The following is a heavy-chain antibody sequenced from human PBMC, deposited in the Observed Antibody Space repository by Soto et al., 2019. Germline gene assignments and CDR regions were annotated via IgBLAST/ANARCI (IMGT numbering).Heavy chain of an antibody. CDR3: ARDLFGSGRSNWFDT. J-gene: IGHJ5*02. Sequence: QVQLVQSGAEVKKPGSSVKVSCKASGGTFSIYTISWVRQAPGEGLEWMGRIIPILGIANYAQKFQGRVTITADKSTSTAYMELSSLRSEDTAVYYCARDLFGSGRSNWFDTWGQGTLVTVSS. CDR1: GGTFSIYT. D-gene: IGHD3-10*01. V-gene: IGHV1-69*08. CDR2: IIPILGIA.